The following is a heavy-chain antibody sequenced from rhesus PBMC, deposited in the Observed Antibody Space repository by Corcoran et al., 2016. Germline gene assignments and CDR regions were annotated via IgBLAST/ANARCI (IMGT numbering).Heavy chain of an antibody. V-gene: IGHV4-169*01. J-gene: IGHJ4*01. CDR1: GGSISRSY. CDR2: IGGSTGST. CDR3: ARRLNTVTFDY. Sequence: QLQLQESGPGLVKPSETLALTCAVLGGSISRSYCSWIRQAPGKGLEWTGYIGGSTGSTNYHPSLKSRVTLSVDTSKNQLSLKLSSVTAADTAVYYCARRLNTVTFDYWGQGVLVTVSS. D-gene: IGHD4-23*01.